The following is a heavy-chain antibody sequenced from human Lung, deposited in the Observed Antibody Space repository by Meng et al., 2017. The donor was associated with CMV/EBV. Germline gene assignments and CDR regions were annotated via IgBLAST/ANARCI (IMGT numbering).Heavy chain of an antibody. D-gene: IGHD3-3*01. CDR2: MNPNSGNA. CDR3: ARVYTCRDDFWRNCYYYGMDV. J-gene: IGHJ6*02. CDR1: GYTFTSYD. V-gene: IGHV1-8*03. Sequence: SVKVSCXASGYTFTSYDINWVRQATGQGLEWMGWMNPNSGNAGYAQKFQGRVTITRNTSISTAYMELSSLRSEDTAVYYGARVYTCRDDFWRNCYYYGMDVWGQGTTVAVSS.